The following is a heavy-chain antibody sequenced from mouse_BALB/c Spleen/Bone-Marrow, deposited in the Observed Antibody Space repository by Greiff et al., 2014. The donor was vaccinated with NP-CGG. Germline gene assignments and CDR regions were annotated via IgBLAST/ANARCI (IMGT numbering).Heavy chain of an antibody. Sequence: EVQLQESGGGLVKPGGSLKLSCAASGFTFSDFYMFWFRQTPEKRLEWVATISDGGTYTYYPDSVKGRFTISRDNAKNNLYLQISSLKSEDTAMYYCARSGERYGAMDYWGQGTSVTVSS. J-gene: IGHJ4*01. D-gene: IGHD1-1*02. CDR1: GFTFSDFY. CDR3: ARSGERYGAMDY. CDR2: ISDGGTYT. V-gene: IGHV5-4*02.